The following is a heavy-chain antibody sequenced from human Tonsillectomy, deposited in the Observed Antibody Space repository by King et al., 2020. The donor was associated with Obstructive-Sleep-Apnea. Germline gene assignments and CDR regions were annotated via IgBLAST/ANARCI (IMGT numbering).Heavy chain of an antibody. CDR1: GFPFSSYR. J-gene: IGHJ4*02. Sequence: VQLVESGGGLVKPGGSLRLSWAASGFPFSSYRMNWVRQAPGKGLEWVSSISSSSSYIYYADSVKGRFTISRDNAKNSLYLQMNSLRAEDTAVYYCARGSYPVIYYFDYWGQGTLVTVSS. D-gene: IGHD1-26*01. CDR3: ARGSYPVIYYFDY. V-gene: IGHV3-21*01. CDR2: ISSSSSYI.